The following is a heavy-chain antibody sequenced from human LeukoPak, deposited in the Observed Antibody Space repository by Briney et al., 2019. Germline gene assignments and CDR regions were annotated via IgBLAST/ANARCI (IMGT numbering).Heavy chain of an antibody. CDR2: IYHSGST. J-gene: IGHJ4*02. D-gene: IGHD1-26*01. CDR1: GGSISSGGYS. V-gene: IGHV4-30-2*01. Sequence: SETLSLTCAVSGGSISSGGYSWSWIRRPPGKGLEWIGYIYHSGSTYYNPSLKSRVTISVDRSKNQFSLKLSSVTAADTAVYYCARTDGSILFDYWGQGTLVTVSS. CDR3: ARTDGSILFDY.